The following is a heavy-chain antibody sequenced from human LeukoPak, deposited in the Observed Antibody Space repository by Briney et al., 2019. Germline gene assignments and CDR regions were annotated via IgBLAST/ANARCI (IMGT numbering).Heavy chain of an antibody. V-gene: IGHV1-46*01. D-gene: IGHD5-12*01. CDR3: ARDAGYSGYDRTYGMDV. Sequence: ASVKVSCKASGYTFTSYGISWVRQAPGQGLEWMGIINPSGGSTSYAQKFQGRVTMTRDTSTSTVYMELSSLRSEDTAVYYCARDAGYSGYDRTYGMDVWGQGTTVTVSS. CDR1: GYTFTSYG. J-gene: IGHJ6*02. CDR2: INPSGGST.